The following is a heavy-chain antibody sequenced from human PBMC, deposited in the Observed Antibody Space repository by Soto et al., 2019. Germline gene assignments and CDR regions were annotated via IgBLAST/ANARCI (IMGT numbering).Heavy chain of an antibody. CDR2: ISYDGSNK. CDR1: GFTFSSYG. J-gene: IGHJ4*02. Sequence: PGGSLRLSCAASGFTFSSYGMHWVRQAPGKGLEWVAVISYDGSNKYYADSVKGRFTISRDNSKNTLYLQMNSLRAEDTAVYYCAKDSPTRITIFGVVSGYFDYWGQGTLVTVSS. V-gene: IGHV3-30*18. CDR3: AKDSPTRITIFGVVSGYFDY. D-gene: IGHD3-3*01.